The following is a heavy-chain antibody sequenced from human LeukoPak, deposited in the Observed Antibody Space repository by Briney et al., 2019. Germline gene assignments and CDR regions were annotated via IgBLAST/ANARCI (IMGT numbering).Heavy chain of an antibody. CDR1: GFTFSSYA. D-gene: IGHD1-26*01. J-gene: IGHJ4*02. CDR2: LSGSGGST. Sequence: GRSLRLSCAASGFTFSSYALSWVRQAPGKGLEWVSALSGSGGSTFYADSVKGRFTISRDNAKNSLYLQMNSLRDEDTAVYYCARGSGRYYGIDDWGQGTLVTVSS. V-gene: IGHV3-23*01. CDR3: ARGSGRYYGIDD.